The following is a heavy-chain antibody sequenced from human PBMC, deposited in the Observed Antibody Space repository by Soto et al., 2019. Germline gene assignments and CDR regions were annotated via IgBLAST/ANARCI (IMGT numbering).Heavy chain of an antibody. Sequence: QVQLQQWGAGLLKPSETLSLTCAVYGGSFSGYYWSWIRQPPGKGLEWIGEINHSGSTNYNPSLKSGGTISVDTYKNQFSLKLSYGPTADTAVDYCARGRQCRPWGPDIRDAFDIWGQGTMVTVSS. CDR2: INHSGST. CDR1: GGSFSGYY. V-gene: IGHV4-34*01. J-gene: IGHJ3*02. CDR3: ARGRQCRPWGPDIRDAFDI. D-gene: IGHD5-12*01.